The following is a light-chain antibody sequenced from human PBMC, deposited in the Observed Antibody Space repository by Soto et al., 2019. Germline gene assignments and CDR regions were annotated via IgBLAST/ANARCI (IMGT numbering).Light chain of an antibody. V-gene: IGKV3-20*01. J-gene: IGKJ1*01. Sequence: EIVLTQSPGPLSLSPGERATLSCRASQSISSSYLAWYQQKPGQAPRLIIYGASSRATGIPDRFSGSGSGTDCTLTINRLEPEDVAVYYCQQYDSSPRTFGQGTKVDIK. CDR1: QSISSSY. CDR2: GAS. CDR3: QQYDSSPRT.